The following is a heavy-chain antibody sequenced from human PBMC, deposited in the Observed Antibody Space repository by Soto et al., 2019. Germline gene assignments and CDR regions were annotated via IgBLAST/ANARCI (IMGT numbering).Heavy chain of an antibody. V-gene: IGHV3-48*02. J-gene: IGHJ2*01. CDR1: GFSFSSYA. Sequence: LRLSCAASGFSFSSYAMYWVRQAPGKGLEWLSFITSDGATKYYADSVRGRFTISRDTARNTLYLQMNSLRDEDTAVYYCARVYVVPSSTGYFDLWGRGTLVTVSS. CDR2: ITSDGATK. CDR3: ARVYVVPSSTGYFDL. D-gene: IGHD2-2*01.